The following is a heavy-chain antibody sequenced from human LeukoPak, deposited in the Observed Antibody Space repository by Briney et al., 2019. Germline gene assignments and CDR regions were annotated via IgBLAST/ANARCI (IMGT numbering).Heavy chain of an antibody. CDR3: AKGSIYGDYGDFDH. J-gene: IGHJ4*02. D-gene: IGHD4-17*01. CDR2: INGIGTGL. Sequence: PGGSLRLSCAASGFSFDFSGYAMSWVRQAPGKGLEWVSGINGIGTGLYYADSVKGRFTISRDNSDNTLYLQMNSLRADDTAVYYCAKGSIYGDYGDFDHWGQGTLVTVSS. CDR1: GFSFDFSGYA. V-gene: IGHV3-23*05.